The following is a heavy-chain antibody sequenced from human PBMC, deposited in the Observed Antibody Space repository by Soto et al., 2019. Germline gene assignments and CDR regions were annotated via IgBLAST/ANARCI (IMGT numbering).Heavy chain of an antibody. CDR1: GGSVSSNTAA. J-gene: IGHJ4*02. CDR3: ARGVAGTGFDL. V-gene: IGHV6-1*01. D-gene: IGHD6-19*01. CDR2: TYYRSNWRH. Sequence: SQTLSLTCAISGGSVSSNTAAWNWIRSSASRGLEWLGRTYYRSNWRHDYAVSVKSRITVNPDTSKNHFSLQLNSVTPDDTAVYYCARGVAGTGFDLWGQGTLVTVSS.